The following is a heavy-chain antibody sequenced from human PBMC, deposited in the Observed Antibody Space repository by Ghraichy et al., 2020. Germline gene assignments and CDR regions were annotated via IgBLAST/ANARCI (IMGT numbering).Heavy chain of an antibody. CDR3: ARGVYIVDGTAIYGLDV. CDR2: INHGGNT. Sequence: SETLSLTCAVYGGSFSGYYWTWIRQSPGKGLEWIGEINHGGNTNRNPSLKSRVTILIGTPKNQFSLKVTSVTAADTAVYYCARGVYIVDGTAIYGLDVWGQGTTVTVSS. CDR1: GGSFSGYY. J-gene: IGHJ6*02. D-gene: IGHD2-21*02. V-gene: IGHV4-34*01.